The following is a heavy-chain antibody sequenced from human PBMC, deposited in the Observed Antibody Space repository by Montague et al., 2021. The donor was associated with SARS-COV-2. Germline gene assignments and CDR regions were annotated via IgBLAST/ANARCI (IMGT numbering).Heavy chain of an antibody. J-gene: IGHJ4*02. Sequence: SETLSLTCTVSGGSISSSSYYWGWIRQPPGKGLEWIGSIYYSGSTYCNASLKSRVTISVDTSKNQFSLKLTSVTAADTAVYYCARHGGHSYAHFAYWGQGTLVIVSS. CDR2: IYYSGST. D-gene: IGHD5-18*01. CDR3: ARHGGHSYAHFAY. CDR1: GGSISSSSYY. V-gene: IGHV4-39*01.